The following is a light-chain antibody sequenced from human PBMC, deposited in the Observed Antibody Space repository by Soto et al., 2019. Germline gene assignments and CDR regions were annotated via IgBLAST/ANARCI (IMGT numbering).Light chain of an antibody. V-gene: IGLV2-8*01. Sequence: QSALTQPPSASGSPGQSVTISCTGTSYDVGDYNYVSWYQQHPGKAPKLMIYEVIKRPSGVPDRFSGSKSGNTASLTVSGLQAEDEADYYCTSYAGSNTYVFGTGTQVNVL. CDR1: SYDVGDYNY. CDR3: TSYAGSNTYV. CDR2: EVI. J-gene: IGLJ1*01.